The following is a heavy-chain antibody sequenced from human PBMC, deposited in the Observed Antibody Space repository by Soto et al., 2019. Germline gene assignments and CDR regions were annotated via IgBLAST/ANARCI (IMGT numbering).Heavy chain of an antibody. CDR2: IFTSGIT. J-gene: IGHJ6*02. D-gene: IGHD3-10*02. CDR3: ARVDGVFGVRGRTFKYYYGMDV. V-gene: IGHV4-4*07. CDR1: GGSISSYY. Sequence: XDTLSITCPCSGGSISSYYVSLILQPAGKELEWIGRIFTSGITDYNPSLKSRVTMSIDTSKDEFSLILNSVTAADTAVYYCARVDGVFGVRGRTFKYYYGMDVWGQGTTVTVSS.